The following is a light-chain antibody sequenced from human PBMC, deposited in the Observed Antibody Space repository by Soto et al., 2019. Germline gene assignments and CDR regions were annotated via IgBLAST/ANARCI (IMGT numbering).Light chain of an antibody. CDR2: DAS. V-gene: IGKV1-39*01. J-gene: IGKJ5*01. CDR3: QQSYSTPHT. Sequence: DIQMAQTPSTLSGSLGERATISCRASQSISSWLAWYQQKPGKAPKLLIYDASSLQSGVPSRFSGSGSGTDFTLTISSLQPEDFATYYCQQSYSTPHTFGQGTRLENK. CDR1: QSISSW.